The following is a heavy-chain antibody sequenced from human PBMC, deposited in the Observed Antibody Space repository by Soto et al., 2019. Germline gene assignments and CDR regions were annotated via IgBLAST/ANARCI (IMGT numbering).Heavy chain of an antibody. D-gene: IGHD5-18*01. CDR2: ISASATGT. J-gene: IGHJ4*02. CDR3: AKEGGGGTAMVTSYFDY. Sequence: PGGSLRLSCAASGITFSNYALSWVRQAPGKGLEWVSGISASATGTYYADSVKGRFTISRDNSKSTLYLHMNTLRADDTAIYYCAKEGGGGTAMVTSYFDYWGQGTLVTVSS. CDR1: GITFSNYA. V-gene: IGHV3-23*01.